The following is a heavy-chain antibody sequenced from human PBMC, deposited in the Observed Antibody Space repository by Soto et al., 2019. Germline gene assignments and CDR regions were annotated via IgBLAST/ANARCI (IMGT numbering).Heavy chain of an antibody. D-gene: IGHD2-15*01. V-gene: IGHV3-9*01. J-gene: IGHJ3*01. Sequence: GGSLRLSCAASGFTFEDYAMHWLRQAPEKGLEWVSGINRNSGSIGYADSVKGRFTISRDNGKNSLYLQMNSLRTEDTAFYYCAKDYCSGVTCSTFNAFDLWGQATMVTVSS. CDR3: AKDYCSGVTCSTFNAFDL. CDR2: INRNSGSI. CDR1: GFTFEDYA.